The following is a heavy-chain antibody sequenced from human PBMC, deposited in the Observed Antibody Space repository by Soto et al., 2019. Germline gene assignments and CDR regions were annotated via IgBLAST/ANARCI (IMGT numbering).Heavy chain of an antibody. J-gene: IGHJ4*02. CDR3: ARWSYLDY. V-gene: IGHV3-23*01. D-gene: IGHD3-3*01. CDR2: ISGSDGKT. Sequence: LRLSCAASGFSFGSYALSWVRQAPGKGLEWVSTISGSDGKTFYADSVKGRFSISRDTFQNTLYLQMNSLRADDTAIYYCARWSYLDYWGQGTRVTVSS. CDR1: GFSFGSYA.